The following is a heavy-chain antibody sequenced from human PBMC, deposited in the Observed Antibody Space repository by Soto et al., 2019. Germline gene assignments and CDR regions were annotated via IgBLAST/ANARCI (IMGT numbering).Heavy chain of an antibody. CDR2: INPNSGGT. J-gene: IGHJ6*02. CDR3: ARSGAADGNYYYYYGMDV. Sequence: ASVKVSCKASGYTFTNYAMHWVRQAPGQRLEWMGWINPNSGGTNYAQKFQGWVTMTRDTSISTAYMELSRLRSDDTAVYYCARSGAADGNYYYYYGMDVWGQGTTVTVSS. CDR1: GYTFTNYA. D-gene: IGHD6-13*01. V-gene: IGHV1-2*04.